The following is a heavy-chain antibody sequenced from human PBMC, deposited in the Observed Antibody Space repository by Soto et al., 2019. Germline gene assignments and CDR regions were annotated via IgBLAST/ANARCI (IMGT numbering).Heavy chain of an antibody. V-gene: IGHV5-10-1*01. CDR2: IDPSDSYT. D-gene: IGHD2-2*02. CDR3: ASSYCSSTSCYNDYYYGMDV. Sequence: GESLKISCKGSGYRFTDYWISWVRQMPGKGLEWMGRIDPSDSYTNYSPSFQGHVTISADKSISTAYLQWSSLKASDTAMYYCASSYCSSTSCYNDYYYGMDVWGQGPRSPSP. CDR1: GYRFTDYW. J-gene: IGHJ6*02.